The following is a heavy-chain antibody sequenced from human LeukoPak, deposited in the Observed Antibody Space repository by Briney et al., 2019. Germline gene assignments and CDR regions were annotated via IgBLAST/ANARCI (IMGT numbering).Heavy chain of an antibody. D-gene: IGHD5-18*01. Sequence: GGSLRLSCAASGFTFSAYDMSWVRQAPGKGLEWVSGISRSGGSTNYADSVKGRFTISRDNSKNTLYQQMNSLRAEDTAVYYCAKDRGYSYGSFDYWGQGTLVTVSS. J-gene: IGHJ4*02. CDR1: GFTFSAYD. CDR3: AKDRGYSYGSFDY. V-gene: IGHV3-23*01. CDR2: ISRSGGST.